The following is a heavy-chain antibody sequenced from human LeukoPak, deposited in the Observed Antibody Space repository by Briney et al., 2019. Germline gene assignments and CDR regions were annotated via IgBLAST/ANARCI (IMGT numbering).Heavy chain of an antibody. CDR3: ARDPYSSSWFDY. Sequence: PGGSLRLSCAASGFTFSSYSMNWVRQAPGKGLEWVSSISSSSSYIYYADSVKGRFTTSRDNAKNSLYLQMNSLRAEDTAVYYCARDPYSSSWFDYWGQGTLVTVSS. V-gene: IGHV3-21*01. CDR1: GFTFSSYS. J-gene: IGHJ4*02. CDR2: ISSSSSYI. D-gene: IGHD6-13*01.